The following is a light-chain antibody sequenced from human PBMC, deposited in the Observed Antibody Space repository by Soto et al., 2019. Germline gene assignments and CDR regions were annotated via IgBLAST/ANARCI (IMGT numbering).Light chain of an antibody. CDR3: SSYTDSSNYV. CDR2: EVN. J-gene: IGLJ1*01. CDR1: SSDVGGYNY. V-gene: IGLV2-14*01. Sequence: QSVLTQPPSASGSPGQTVSISCTGTSSDVGGYNYVSWYQQHPGKAPKLMISEVNNRPSGVSNRFSGSRSGNTASLTISGLQVLDETDWYCSSYTDSSNYVFGTASMISVL.